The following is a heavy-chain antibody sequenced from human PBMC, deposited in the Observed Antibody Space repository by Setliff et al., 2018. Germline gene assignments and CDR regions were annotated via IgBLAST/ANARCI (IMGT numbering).Heavy chain of an antibody. CDR2: INNYNMNT. D-gene: IGHD2-2*01. J-gene: IGHJ4*02. Sequence: ASVKVSCKVAGGTFTNHAISWVRQAPGQGLEWMGWINNYNMNTNYPQKFQGRITMTTDTSTTTAYMELKSLRSDDTAIYYCSRLVRYCTRTSCQRLSGDEYWGQGTVVTISS. CDR1: GGTFTNHA. V-gene: IGHV1-18*01. CDR3: SRLVRYCTRTSCQRLSGDEY.